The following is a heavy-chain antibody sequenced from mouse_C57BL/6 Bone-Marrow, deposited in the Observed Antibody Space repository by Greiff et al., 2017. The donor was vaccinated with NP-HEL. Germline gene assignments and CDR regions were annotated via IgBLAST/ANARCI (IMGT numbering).Heavy chain of an antibody. D-gene: IGHD1-1*01. CDR1: GFTFSDYY. CDR3: ARHDYYGSSYGWYFDV. Sequence: DVMLVESGGGLVQPGGSLKLSCAASGFTFSDYYMYWVRQTPEKRLEWVAYISNGGGSTYYPDTVKGRFTISRDNAKNTLYLQMSRLKSEDTAMYYCARHDYYGSSYGWYFDVWGTGTTVTVSS. V-gene: IGHV5-12*01. CDR2: ISNGGGST. J-gene: IGHJ1*03.